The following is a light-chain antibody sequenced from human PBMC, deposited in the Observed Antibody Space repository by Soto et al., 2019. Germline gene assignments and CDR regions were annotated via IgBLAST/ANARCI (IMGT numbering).Light chain of an antibody. CDR1: QSVSSY. Sequence: MEWRQSTSTLSLSSGESPTLSCRASQSVSSYLAWYQQKPCQAPRLLIYDASYRATGIPARFSGSGSGTDFTLTISCLEPEDFAVYYCQQRNNWPITYGEGTRLEIK. CDR3: QQRNNWPIT. J-gene: IGKJ5*01. V-gene: IGKV3-11*01. CDR2: DAS.